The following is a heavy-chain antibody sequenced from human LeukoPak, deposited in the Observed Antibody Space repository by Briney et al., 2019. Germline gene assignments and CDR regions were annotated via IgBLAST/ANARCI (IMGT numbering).Heavy chain of an antibody. CDR3: ARGSAYCGGDCYSLDY. J-gene: IGHJ4*02. Sequence: PGGSLRLSCAASGFTFSSSAMSWVRQVPGKGLEWVSGISASGGSTNYADSVRGRFTISRDNSKNTLYVQMNSLRAEDTAVYYCARGSAYCGGDCYSLDYWGQGTLVTVSS. D-gene: IGHD2-21*02. V-gene: IGHV3-23*01. CDR2: ISASGGST. CDR1: GFTFSSSA.